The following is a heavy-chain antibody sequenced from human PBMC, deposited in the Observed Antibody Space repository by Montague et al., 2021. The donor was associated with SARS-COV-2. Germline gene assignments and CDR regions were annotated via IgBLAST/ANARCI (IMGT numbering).Heavy chain of an antibody. CDR1: GFSLSTSGMC. CDR3: ARINSDPLDYYYYGMDV. D-gene: IGHD1-1*01. CDR2: IDWDDDK. J-gene: IGHJ6*02. Sequence: PALVKPTQTLTLTCTFSGFSLSTSGMCVSWICQPPGKALEWLALIDWDDDKYYGTSLKTRLTISKDTSKNQVVLTMTNTDPVDTATYYCARINSDPLDYYYYGMDVWGQGTTVTVSS. V-gene: IGHV2-70*01.